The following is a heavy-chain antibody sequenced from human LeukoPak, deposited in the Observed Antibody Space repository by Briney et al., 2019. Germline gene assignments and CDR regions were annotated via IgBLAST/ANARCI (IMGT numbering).Heavy chain of an antibody. CDR2: IYDDGSKE. J-gene: IGHJ4*02. V-gene: IGHV3-33*01. Sequence: HTGRSLRLSCAASGFTFSNYGMHWVRQAPGKGLEWVAVIYDDGSKEYFADSVKGRFTISGDNSKNTVLLQMNSLRAEDTAVFYCARDFKSGYVDSWGQGTLVTVST. CDR3: ARDFKSGYVDS. D-gene: IGHD3-3*01. CDR1: GFTFSNYG.